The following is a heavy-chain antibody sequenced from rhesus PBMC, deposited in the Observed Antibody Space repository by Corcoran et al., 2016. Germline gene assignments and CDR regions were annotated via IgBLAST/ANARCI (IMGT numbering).Heavy chain of an antibody. J-gene: IGHJ4*01. CDR2: ISNGGGRK. V-gene: IGHV3-178*01. D-gene: IGHD4-29*01. Sequence: EVQLVESGGCLAKPGGSLRLSCAASGFTFSDYYMVWVRQAPGEVLEGVSRISNGGGRKWYTDSVKGIFTISRENAKNTLYFQMNSLRAEDTAVYYCARWGGYGSSHYWGQGVLVTVSS. CDR3: ARWGGYGSSHY. CDR1: GFTFSDYY.